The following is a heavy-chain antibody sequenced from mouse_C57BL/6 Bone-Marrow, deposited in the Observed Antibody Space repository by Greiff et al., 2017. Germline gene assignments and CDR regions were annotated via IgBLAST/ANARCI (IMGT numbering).Heavy chain of an antibody. D-gene: IGHD2-4*01. J-gene: IGHJ3*01. CDR3: ASCDYDSWFAY. CDR1: GYTFTNYY. Sequence: EVQLQQSGPELVKPGASVKISCKASGYTFTNYYMNWVKQSHGKSLEWIGDINPNNGGTRYNQKFKGKATLTVDKSSSTAYMELRCLTSEDSAVYYCASCDYDSWFAYWGQGTLVTVSA. CDR2: INPNNGGT. V-gene: IGHV1-26*01.